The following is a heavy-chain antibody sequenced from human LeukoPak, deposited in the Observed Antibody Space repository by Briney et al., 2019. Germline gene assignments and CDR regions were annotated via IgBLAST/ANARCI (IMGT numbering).Heavy chain of an antibody. CDR2: ISSSSIYI. CDR1: GFTFNVYN. CDR3: ARDQRFGHFDS. D-gene: IGHD3-10*01. V-gene: IGHV3-21*01. J-gene: IGHJ4*02. Sequence: GGSLRLSCAASGFTFNVYNMNWVRQAPGKGLEWVSSISSSSIYIYYADSVKGRFTISRDNANNSLYLQMNSLRAEDTAVYYCARDQRFGHFDSWRQGTLVTVSS.